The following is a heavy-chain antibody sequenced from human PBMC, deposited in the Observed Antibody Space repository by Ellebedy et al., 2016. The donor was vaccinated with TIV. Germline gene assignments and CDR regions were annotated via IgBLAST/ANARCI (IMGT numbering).Heavy chain of an antibody. J-gene: IGHJ6*02. CDR1: GGSISSYY. CDR2: IYYSGST. D-gene: IGHD3-10*01. CDR3: ARVNGRVLWYSGNYYYYGMDV. Sequence: SETLSLTXTVSGGSISSYYWSWIRQPPGKGLEWIGYIYYSGSTNYNPSLKSRVTISVDTSKNQFSLKLSSVTAADTAVYYCARVNGRVLWYSGNYYYYGMDVWGQGTTVTVSS. V-gene: IGHV4-59*01.